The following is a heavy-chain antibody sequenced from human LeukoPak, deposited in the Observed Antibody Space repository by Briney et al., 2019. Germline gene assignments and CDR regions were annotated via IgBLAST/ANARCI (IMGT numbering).Heavy chain of an antibody. CDR1: GFTFSSYG. V-gene: IGHV3-33*01. CDR2: IWYDGSNK. CDR3: ATLQYYDFWRGSHESFYFDY. J-gene: IGHJ4*02. Sequence: TGGSLRLSCAASGFTFSSYGMHWVRQAPGKGLEWVAVIWYDGSNKYYADSVKGRFTISRDNSKNTLYLQMNSLRAEDTAVYYCATLQYYDFWRGSHESFYFDYWGQGTLVTVSS. D-gene: IGHD3-3*01.